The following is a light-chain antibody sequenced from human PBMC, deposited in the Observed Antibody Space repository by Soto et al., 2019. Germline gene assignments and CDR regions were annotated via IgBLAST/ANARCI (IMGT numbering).Light chain of an antibody. J-gene: IGKJ4*01. CDR3: LQRSKWPLT. CDR1: QSVSNY. V-gene: IGKV3-11*01. CDR2: DAS. Sequence: EVVMTQSPGTVSVSPGERATLSCRASQSVSNYLAWYQQKPGQAPRLFIYDASNRATGIPARFSGSGSGTDFTLTISSLEPEDFAVYYCLQRSKWPLTFGGGTKVDIK.